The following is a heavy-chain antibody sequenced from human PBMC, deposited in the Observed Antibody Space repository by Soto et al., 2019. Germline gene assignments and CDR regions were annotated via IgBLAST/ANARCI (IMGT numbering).Heavy chain of an antibody. CDR3: ARRIVVVAKYGMDV. J-gene: IGHJ6*02. V-gene: IGHV4-34*01. D-gene: IGHD2-21*01. CDR2: INHSGST. Sequence: ETLSLTCAVYGGSFSGYYWSWIRQPPGKGLEWIGEINHSGSTNYNPSLKSRVTISVDTSKNQFSLKLSSVTAADTAVYYCARRIVVVAKYGMDVWGQGTTVTVSS. CDR1: GGSFSGYY.